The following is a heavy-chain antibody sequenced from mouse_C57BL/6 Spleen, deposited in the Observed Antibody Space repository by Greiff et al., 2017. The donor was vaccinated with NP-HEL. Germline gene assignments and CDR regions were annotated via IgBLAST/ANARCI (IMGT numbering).Heavy chain of an antibody. CDR1: GYAFSSSW. Sequence: VQVVESGPELVKPGASVKISCKASGYAFSSSWMNWVKQRPGKGLEWIGRIYPGDGDTNYNGKFKGKATLTADKSSSTAYMQLSSLTSEDSAVYFCARSGYGSTLFDYWGQGTTLTVSS. J-gene: IGHJ2*01. V-gene: IGHV1-82*01. D-gene: IGHD1-1*01. CDR3: ARSGYGSTLFDY. CDR2: IYPGDGDT.